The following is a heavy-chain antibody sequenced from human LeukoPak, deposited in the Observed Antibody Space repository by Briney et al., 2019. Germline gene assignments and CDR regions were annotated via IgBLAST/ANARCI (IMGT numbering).Heavy chain of an antibody. Sequence: GGSLRLSCAASGFTFSSYAMNWVRQAPGKGLEWVSYISSSGSTIYYADSLKGRFTISRDNAKNSLYLQMNSLRAEDTAVYYCARSIAVAGSPSDYWGQGTLVTVSS. CDR3: ARSIAVAGSPSDY. CDR1: GFTFSSYA. V-gene: IGHV3-48*03. J-gene: IGHJ4*02. D-gene: IGHD6-19*01. CDR2: ISSSGSTI.